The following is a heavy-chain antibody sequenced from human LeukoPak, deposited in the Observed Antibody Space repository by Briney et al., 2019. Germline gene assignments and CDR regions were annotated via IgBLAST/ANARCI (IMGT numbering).Heavy chain of an antibody. J-gene: IGHJ4*02. D-gene: IGHD3-22*01. CDR2: ISGSGGST. V-gene: IGHV3-23*01. CDR3: ARDWYYYDSSGSAKVI. CDR1: GFTFRTYA. Sequence: GGSLRLSCAASGFTFRTYAMSWVRQAPGKGLGWVSGISGSGGSTHYADSVKGRFTISRDNSKNTLYLQMNSLRAEDTAVYYCARDWYYYDSSGSAKVIWGQGTLVTVSS.